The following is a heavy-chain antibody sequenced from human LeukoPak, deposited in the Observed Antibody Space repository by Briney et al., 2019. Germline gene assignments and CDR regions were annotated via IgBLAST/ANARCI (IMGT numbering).Heavy chain of an antibody. CDR2: IRSKAYGGTT. V-gene: IGHV3-49*04. Sequence: GGSLRLSCAASGFTFSSYSMNWVRQAPGKGLEWVGFIRSKAYGGTTEYAASVKGRFTISRDDSKSIAYLQMNSLKTEDTAVYYCTGPKWELDYWGQGTLVTVSS. J-gene: IGHJ4*02. CDR3: TGPKWELDY. D-gene: IGHD1-26*01. CDR1: GFTFSSYS.